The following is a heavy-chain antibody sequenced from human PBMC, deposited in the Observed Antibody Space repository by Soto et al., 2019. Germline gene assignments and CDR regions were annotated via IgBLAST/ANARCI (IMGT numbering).Heavy chain of an antibody. CDR3: ARVYCSGGGCYGIDY. Sequence: QVQLVQSGAEVKKPGASVKISCKASGDTFTSYYMHWVRQAPGQGLEWMGIINPSGDTSYAQKFQGTVSMTRDTATSTFHMASSSLRSADTAVYYCARVYCSGGGCYGIDYWGQGTLVTVSS. CDR1: GDTFTSYY. V-gene: IGHV1-46*01. J-gene: IGHJ4*02. D-gene: IGHD2-15*01. CDR2: INPSGDT.